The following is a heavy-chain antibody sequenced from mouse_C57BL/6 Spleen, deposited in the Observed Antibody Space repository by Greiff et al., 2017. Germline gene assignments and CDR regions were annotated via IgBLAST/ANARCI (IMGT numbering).Heavy chain of an antibody. CDR1: GYTFTDYE. CDR2: IDPETGGT. J-gene: IGHJ1*03. Sequence: VQLQESGAELVRPGASVTLSCRASGYTFTDYELHWVKQTPVHGLEWIGAIDPETGGTAYTQKFKGKAILTADKSSSTAYMELRSLTSEDSAVYYCTRRTTVVARYFDVWGTGTTVTVSS. V-gene: IGHV1-15*01. D-gene: IGHD1-1*01. CDR3: TRRTTVVARYFDV.